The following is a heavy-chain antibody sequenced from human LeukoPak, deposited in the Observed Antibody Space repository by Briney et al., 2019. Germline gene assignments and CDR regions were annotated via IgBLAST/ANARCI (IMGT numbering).Heavy chain of an antibody. V-gene: IGHV1-2*02. J-gene: IGHJ6*02. CDR2: INPNSGGT. D-gene: IGHD3-22*01. CDR3: AVPPYYDSSGYPSYGMDV. Sequence: ASVKVSCKASGYTFTGYYMHWVRQAPGQGLEWMGWINPNSGGTNYAQKFQGRVTMTRDTSISTAYMELSRLRSDDTAVYYCAVPPYYDSSGYPSYGMDVWGQGTTVTVS. CDR1: GYTFTGYY.